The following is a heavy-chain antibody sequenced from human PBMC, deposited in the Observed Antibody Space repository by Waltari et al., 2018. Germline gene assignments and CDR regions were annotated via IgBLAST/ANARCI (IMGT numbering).Heavy chain of an antibody. CDR3: ARLSRYGSGSRHYYYYGMDV. CDR2: IYYSGST. V-gene: IGHV4-59*01. CDR1: GGSSSSYY. D-gene: IGHD3-10*01. J-gene: IGHJ6*02. Sequence: QVQLQESGPGLVKPSGTLSLTCTVSGGSSSSYYWNWIRPPPGQGLEWIGYIYYSGSTNYNPSLKSRVTISVDTSKNQFSLKLSSVTAADTAVYYCARLSRYGSGSRHYYYYGMDVWGQGTTVTVSS.